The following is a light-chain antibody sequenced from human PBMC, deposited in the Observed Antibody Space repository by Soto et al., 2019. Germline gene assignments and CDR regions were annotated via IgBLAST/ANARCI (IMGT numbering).Light chain of an antibody. J-gene: IGKJ5*01. V-gene: IGKV3-11*01. Sequence: EIVLTQSPATLSLSPGERATLSCRASQSVSNYLAWYQQKPGQAPRLLIHDASNRATGIPARFSGSGSGTDFTLTISSLKPEDFAVYYCQQRSSWPTFGQGTRLEIK. CDR3: QQRSSWPT. CDR2: DAS. CDR1: QSVSNY.